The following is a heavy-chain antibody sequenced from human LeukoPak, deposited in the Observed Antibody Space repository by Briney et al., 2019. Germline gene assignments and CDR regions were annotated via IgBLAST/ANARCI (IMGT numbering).Heavy chain of an antibody. V-gene: IGHV3-9*03. Sequence: PGGSLSLSCAASGFTFGDYAMHWVRQAPGKGLEWVSGISWNSGSIGYADSVKGRFTISRDNAKNSLYLQMNSLRAEDMALYYCAKSDSSGWSDAFDIWGQGTMVTVSS. CDR1: GFTFGDYA. CDR2: ISWNSGSI. J-gene: IGHJ3*02. D-gene: IGHD6-19*01. CDR3: AKSDSSGWSDAFDI.